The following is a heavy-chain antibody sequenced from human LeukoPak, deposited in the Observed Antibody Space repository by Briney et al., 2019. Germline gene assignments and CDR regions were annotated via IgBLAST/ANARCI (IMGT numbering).Heavy chain of an antibody. Sequence: GGSLRLSCAASGFIFDDYAMHWVRQAPGKGLEWVSSISWNSGSIGYADSVKGRFTISRDNAKNSLYLQMDSLRAEDMALYYCAKGMYYYDSSGTPFDYWGQGTLVTVSS. CDR1: GFIFDDYA. CDR2: ISWNSGSI. CDR3: AKGMYYYDSSGTPFDY. J-gene: IGHJ4*02. V-gene: IGHV3-9*03. D-gene: IGHD3-22*01.